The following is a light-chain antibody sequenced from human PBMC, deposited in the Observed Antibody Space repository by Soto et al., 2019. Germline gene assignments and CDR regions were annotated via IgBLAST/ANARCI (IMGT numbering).Light chain of an antibody. CDR2: DAS. CDR1: QDISNY. CDR3: QQYDNLPPYT. Sequence: DIQMTQSPSSLSASVGDRVTITCQASQDISNYLNWYQQKPGKAPKLLIYDASNLETGVPSRISGSGSGPDFTFTISSLQPEDIATSYCQQYDNLPPYTFGQGTKLEIK. J-gene: IGKJ2*01. V-gene: IGKV1-33*01.